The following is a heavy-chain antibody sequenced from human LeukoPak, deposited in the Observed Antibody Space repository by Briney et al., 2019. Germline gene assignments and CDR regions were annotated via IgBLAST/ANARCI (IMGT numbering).Heavy chain of an antibody. CDR2: INHSGST. CDR3: ARHPTGTIVGWYFDL. CDR1: GGSFSGYY. V-gene: IGHV4-34*01. D-gene: IGHD1-7*01. Sequence: SETLSLTCAVYGGSFSGYYWSWIRQPPGKGLERIGEINHSGSTNYNPSLKSRVTISVDTSKNQFSLKLSSVTAADTAVYYCARHPTGTIVGWYFDLWGRGTLVTVSS. J-gene: IGHJ2*01.